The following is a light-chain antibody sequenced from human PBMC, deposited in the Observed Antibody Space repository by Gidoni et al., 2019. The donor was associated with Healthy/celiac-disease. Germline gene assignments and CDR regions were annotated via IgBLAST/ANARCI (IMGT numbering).Light chain of an antibody. J-gene: IGKJ4*01. CDR3: QQYGSSLALT. V-gene: IGKV3-20*01. CDR2: GAS. CDR1: QSVSSSY. Sequence: EIVLTHSPGTLSLSPGERATLSCRASQSVSSSYLAWYQQKPGQAPRLLIYGASSRATGIPDRFSGSGSGTDFTLTISSLEPEDFAVYYCQQYGSSLALTFGGGTKVEI.